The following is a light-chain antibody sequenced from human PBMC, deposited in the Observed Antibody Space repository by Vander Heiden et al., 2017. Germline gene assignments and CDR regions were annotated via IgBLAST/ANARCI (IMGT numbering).Light chain of an antibody. J-gene: IGKJ2*01. CDR1: QSISSY. V-gene: IGKV1-39*01. CDR2: AAS. CDR3: QQSDSTPHT. Sequence: RVTITCRASQSISSYLNWYQQKPGKAPKLLIYAASSLESGVPSRFSGSGSGTDFTLTISSLQPEDFATYYCQQSDSTPHTFGQGTKVEIK.